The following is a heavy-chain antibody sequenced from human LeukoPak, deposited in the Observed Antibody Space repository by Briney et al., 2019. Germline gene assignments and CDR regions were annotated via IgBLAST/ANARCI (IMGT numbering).Heavy chain of an antibody. Sequence: SQTLSLTCAISGDSVSSNIAARNWLRQSPSRGLEWLGRTYYRSKGYNDYAGSVKSRISISPDTSKNQFSLQLNSVIPEDTAVYYCARDLLGMAYWGQGTLVTVSS. CDR2: TYYRSKGYN. D-gene: IGHD5-24*01. CDR3: ARDLLGMAY. J-gene: IGHJ4*02. CDR1: GDSVSSNIAA. V-gene: IGHV6-1*01.